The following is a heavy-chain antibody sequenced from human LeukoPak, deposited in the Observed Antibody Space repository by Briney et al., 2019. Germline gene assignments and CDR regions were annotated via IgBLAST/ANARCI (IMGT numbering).Heavy chain of an antibody. CDR3: ARVNKPADYEYYGLDV. CDR1: EFTFSSYA. Sequence: GGSLRLSCAASEFTFSSYAMSWVRQAPGKGLEWVSAISGSGGSTYYADSVKGRFTISRDNSKNTLYLQMNSLRAEDTAVYYCARVNKPADYEYYGLDVWGQGTTVTISS. D-gene: IGHD1/OR15-1a*01. V-gene: IGHV3-23*01. CDR2: ISGSGGST. J-gene: IGHJ6*02.